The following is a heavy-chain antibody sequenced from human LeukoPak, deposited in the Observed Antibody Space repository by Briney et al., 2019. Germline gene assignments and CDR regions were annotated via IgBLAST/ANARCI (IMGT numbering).Heavy chain of an antibody. J-gene: IGHJ4*02. CDR2: IYYSGST. Sequence: SETLSLTCTVSGGSISSYYWSWIRQPPGKGLEWIGYIYYSGSTNYNPSLKSRVTISVDTSKNQFSLKLSSVTAADTAVYYCARHIRNLSSGWRLWYFGYWGQGTLVTVSS. D-gene: IGHD6-19*01. CDR1: GGSISSYY. CDR3: ARHIRNLSSGWRLWYFGY. V-gene: IGHV4-59*08.